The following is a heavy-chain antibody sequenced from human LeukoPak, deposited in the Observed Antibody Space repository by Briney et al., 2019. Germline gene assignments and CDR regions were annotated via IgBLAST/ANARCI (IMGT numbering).Heavy chain of an antibody. CDR2: IYYSGST. V-gene: IGHV4-39*07. Sequence: SETLSLTCTVSGGSISSSSYYWGWIRQPPGKGLEWIGSIYYSGSTYYNPSLKSRVTISVDTSKNQFSLKLSSVTAADTAVYYCARAWQTSPNYFDYWGQGTLVTVSS. J-gene: IGHJ4*02. CDR1: GGSISSSSYY. CDR3: ARAWQTSPNYFDY.